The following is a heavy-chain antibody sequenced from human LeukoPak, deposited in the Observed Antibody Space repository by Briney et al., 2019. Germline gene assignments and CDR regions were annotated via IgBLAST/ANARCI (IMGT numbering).Heavy chain of an antibody. J-gene: IGHJ4*02. D-gene: IGHD2-21*02. CDR3: ARQREDCGGDCFLDY. CDR1: GDSVSSGSYY. Sequence: SETLSLTCTVSGDSVSSGSYYWSWIRQPPGKGLEWVGYIYYSGSTNYNPSLKSRVTISVDTSKNQFSLKLSSVTAADTAVYYCARQREDCGGDCFLDYWGQGTLVTVSS. V-gene: IGHV4-61*01. CDR2: IYYSGST.